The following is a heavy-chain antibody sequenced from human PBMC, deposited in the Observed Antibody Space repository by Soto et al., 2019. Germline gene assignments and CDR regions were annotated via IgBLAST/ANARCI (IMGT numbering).Heavy chain of an antibody. J-gene: IGHJ5*02. Sequence: QVQLQESGPGLVKPSQTLSLTCTVSGGSISSGGYYWSWIRPHPGKGLEWIGYIYYSGSTYYNPSLKRRVTISVDPSKNQFSLKLSSVAAADTAVYYCAREGYCSGGSCSEGYWFDPWGQGTLVTGSS. CDR3: AREGYCSGGSCSEGYWFDP. V-gene: IGHV4-31*03. D-gene: IGHD2-15*01. CDR2: IYYSGST. CDR1: GGSISSGGYY.